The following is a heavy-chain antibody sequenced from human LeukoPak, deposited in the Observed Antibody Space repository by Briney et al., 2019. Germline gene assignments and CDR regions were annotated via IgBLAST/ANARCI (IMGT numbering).Heavy chain of an antibody. CDR3: ATGYGSTWYYFDY. Sequence: SETLSLTCTVSGDSISSDYWSWIRQPPGKGLEWIGYIYHSGSTNYNPSLKSRVTISADTSKDQFSLKLASVTAADTAVYYCATGYGSTWYYFDYWGQGTLVTVSS. J-gene: IGHJ4*02. D-gene: IGHD6-13*01. CDR2: IYHSGST. CDR1: GDSISSDY. V-gene: IGHV4-59*01.